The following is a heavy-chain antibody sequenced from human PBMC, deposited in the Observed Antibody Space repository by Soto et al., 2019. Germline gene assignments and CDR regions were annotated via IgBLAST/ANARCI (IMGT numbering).Heavy chain of an antibody. D-gene: IGHD6-25*01. CDR2: IQQDGSEK. Sequence: EVQLVESGGGLVQPGGSLRLSCAASAFTFSRHWLTWVRQAPGKGLEWLANIQQDGSEKYYVDAVKVRLTISRDNAKNSPYLQMNSLRAEDTAVYYCARTRDSSADFDCWGQGTLVTVSS. CDR1: AFTFSRHW. V-gene: IGHV3-7*01. J-gene: IGHJ4*02. CDR3: ARTRDSSADFDC.